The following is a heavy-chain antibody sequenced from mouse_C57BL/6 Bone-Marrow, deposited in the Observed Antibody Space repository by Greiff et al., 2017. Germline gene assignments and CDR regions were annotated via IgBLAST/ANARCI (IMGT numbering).Heavy chain of an antibody. CDR2: ISGGGGNT. V-gene: IGHV5-9*01. J-gene: IGHJ2*01. CDR1: GFTFSSYT. Sequence: EVHLVESGGGLVKPGGSLKLSCAASGFTFSSYTMSWFRQTPEKRLEWVATISGGGGNTYYPDSAKGRFTISRDNAKNTLYLQMSSLRSEDTALYYCGRRYYFDYWGQGTTLTVSS. CDR3: GRRYYFDY.